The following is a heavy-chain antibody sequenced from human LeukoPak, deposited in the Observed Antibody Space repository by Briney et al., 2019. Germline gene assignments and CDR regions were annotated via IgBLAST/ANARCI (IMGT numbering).Heavy chain of an antibody. CDR3: ARDSHDFWSGYLYFDY. J-gene: IGHJ4*02. CDR1: GGSISSGGYY. CDR2: IYYSGST. V-gene: IGHV4-31*03. D-gene: IGHD3-3*01. Sequence: PSETLSLTCTVSGGSISSGGYYWSWTRQHPGKGLEWIGYIYYSGSTYYNPSLKSRVTISVGTSKNQFSLKLSSVTAADTAVYYCARDSHDFWSGYLYFDYWGQGTLVTVSS.